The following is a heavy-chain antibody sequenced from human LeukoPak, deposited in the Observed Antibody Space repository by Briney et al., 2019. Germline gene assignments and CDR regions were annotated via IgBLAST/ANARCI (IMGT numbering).Heavy chain of an antibody. D-gene: IGHD2-15*01. CDR3: AKATRGYRLRSHHYWYFDL. J-gene: IGHJ2*01. V-gene: IGHV3-23*01. Sequence: GGSLRLSCSASGFTFSSYAMSWVRQAPGKGLEWVSAISGSGGSTYYADSVKGRFTISRDNSKNTLYLQMNSLRAEDTAVYYCAKATRGYRLRSHHYWYFDLWGRGTLVTVSS. CDR2: ISGSGGST. CDR1: GFTFSSYA.